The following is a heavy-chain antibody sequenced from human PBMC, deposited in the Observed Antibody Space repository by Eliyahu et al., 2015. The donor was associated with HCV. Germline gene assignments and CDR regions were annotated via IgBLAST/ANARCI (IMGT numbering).Heavy chain of an antibody. CDR1: GFTFSDFY. D-gene: IGHD2/OR15-2a*01. CDR3: AKDSTPSRDLNYNYYGMDV. CDR2: WWWGSPS. Sequence: QVHLVESGGGLVKPGGSLRLSCAGSGFTFSDFYMTWIRQAPGKGLEWVFILWWWGSPSFYADSVKGRFTISRDNARNSLYLQMNSLRVEDTAIYYCAKDSTPSRDLNYNYYGMDVWGQGTTVTVSS. V-gene: IGHV3-11*01. J-gene: IGHJ6*02.